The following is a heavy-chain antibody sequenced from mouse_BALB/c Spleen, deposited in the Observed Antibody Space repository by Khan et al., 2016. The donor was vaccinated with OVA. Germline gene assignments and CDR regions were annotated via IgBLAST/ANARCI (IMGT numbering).Heavy chain of an antibody. V-gene: IGHV5-9-3*01. CDR1: GFTFSRYA. J-gene: IGHJ4*01. CDR2: ISSGGSYT. Sequence: EVQVVESGGGLVKPGGSLKLSCAASGFTFSRYAMSWVRQTPEKRLEWVATISSGGSYTYYPDSVKGRFTISRDNAKNTLYLQMSSLRSEDTAMYYCARLYAMDYWGQGTSVTVSS. CDR3: ARLYAMDY.